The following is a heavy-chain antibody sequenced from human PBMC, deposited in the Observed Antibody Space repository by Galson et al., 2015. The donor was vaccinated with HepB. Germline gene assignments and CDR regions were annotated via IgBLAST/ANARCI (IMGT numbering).Heavy chain of an antibody. J-gene: IGHJ6*02. CDR2: ISASGYST. V-gene: IGHV3-23*01. D-gene: IGHD3-9*01. CDR3: AKGFDWEEGQYYYYGLDV. Sequence: SLRLSCAASGFTFRNYALTWVRQAPGKGLEWVSSISASGYSTYYGDSVKGRFTVSRDNSKNTLYLQLDSLRVEDAAVYYCAKGFDWEEGQYYYYGLDVWGQGTTVTVSS. CDR1: GFTFRNYA.